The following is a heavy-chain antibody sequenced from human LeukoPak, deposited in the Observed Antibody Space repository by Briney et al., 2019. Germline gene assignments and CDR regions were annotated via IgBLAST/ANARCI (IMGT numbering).Heavy chain of an antibody. CDR1: GYTFTGYY. D-gene: IGHD2-2*01. V-gene: IGHV1-2*02. CDR3: ARDEELGYCSSTSCPSRDAFDI. J-gene: IGHJ3*02. Sequence: ASVKVSCKASGYTFTGYYMHWVRQAPGQGLEWMGWINPNSGGTNYAQKFQGRVTMTRDTSISTAYMELSRLRSDDTAVYYCARDEELGYCSSTSCPSRDAFDIWGQGTMVTVSS. CDR2: INPNSGGT.